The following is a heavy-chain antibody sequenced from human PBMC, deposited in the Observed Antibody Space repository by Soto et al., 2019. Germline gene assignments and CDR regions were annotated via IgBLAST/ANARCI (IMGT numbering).Heavy chain of an antibody. CDR1: GYNFNSHS. Sequence: QVQLVQSGSESMQPGASVKDSCKGSGYNFNSHSINWLRQAPGQGLEWRGWINPNTWNPPYEQGFTGRFVFSVDTSVSTVYLQIFSLKADDSAVYYCARDRASGSFDYWCQGNLVSVSS. CDR2: INPNTWNP. D-gene: IGHD1-26*01. J-gene: IGHJ4*02. CDR3: ARDRASGSFDY. V-gene: IGHV7-4-1*01.